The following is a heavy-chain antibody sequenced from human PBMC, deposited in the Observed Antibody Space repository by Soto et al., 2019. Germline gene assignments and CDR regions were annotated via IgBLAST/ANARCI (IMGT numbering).Heavy chain of an antibody. Sequence: QGQLQHAGPGLVKPSQTLSLTCAITGDSVSSNSAGWSWVRQSPSRGLEWLGRTYYRSKWYYEYAVSVRGRITINPATSKNQSSLQLNSVTPEYTAVYFCARGEQYSGRIFDYWGQGTLVTVSS. CDR2: TYYRSKWYY. V-gene: IGHV6-1*01. CDR3: ARGEQYSGRIFDY. D-gene: IGHD1-26*01. CDR1: GDSVSSNSAG. J-gene: IGHJ4*01.